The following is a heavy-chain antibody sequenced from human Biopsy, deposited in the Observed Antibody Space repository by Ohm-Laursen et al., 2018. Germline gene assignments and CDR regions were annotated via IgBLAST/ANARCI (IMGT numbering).Heavy chain of an antibody. J-gene: IGHJ3*02. CDR2: ISTYNDDT. Sequence: GSSVKVSCKTSGYTFTAYGISWVRQAPGQGLEWMGWISTYNDDTNIAQKFQGRVSMTTDTSTRTAYMELRSLRSGDTAIYFWARDPGYDFWSGSDPFDIWGQGTLVTVS. CDR1: GYTFTAYG. CDR3: ARDPGYDFWSGSDPFDI. D-gene: IGHD3-3*01. V-gene: IGHV1-18*04.